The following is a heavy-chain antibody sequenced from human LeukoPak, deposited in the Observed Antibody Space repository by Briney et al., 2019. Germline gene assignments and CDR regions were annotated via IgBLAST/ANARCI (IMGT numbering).Heavy chain of an antibody. Sequence: GGSLRLSCAGSGFTFSSYWMNWVRQAPGKGLEWVANIKQDGSGKYYMDSVKGRFTISRDNAKNSLYLQMNSLRADDTAVYFCAGGSGWLIDYWGQGTLVTVSS. V-gene: IGHV3-7*04. J-gene: IGHJ4*02. CDR2: IKQDGSGK. CDR1: GFTFSSYW. D-gene: IGHD6-19*01. CDR3: AGGSGWLIDY.